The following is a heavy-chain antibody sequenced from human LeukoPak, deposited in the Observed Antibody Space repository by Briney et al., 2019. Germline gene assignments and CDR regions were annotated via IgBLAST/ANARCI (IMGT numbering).Heavy chain of an antibody. J-gene: IGHJ4*02. V-gene: IGHV3-7*01. D-gene: IGHD3-3*01. CDR3: ARGGATVFTY. Sequence: PGGSLRLPCAASGFTFSGYWMSWVRQAPGKGLEWVANIKPDGSDKYYVDSVKGRFTISRDNAKNSLYLQMNSLRAEDTAVYYCARGGATVFTYWGQGTLVTVSS. CDR1: GFTFSGYW. CDR2: IKPDGSDK.